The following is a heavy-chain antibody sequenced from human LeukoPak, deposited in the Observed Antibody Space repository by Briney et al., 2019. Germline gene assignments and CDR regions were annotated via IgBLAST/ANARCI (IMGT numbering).Heavy chain of an antibody. CDR1: GGXFSXYP. D-gene: IGHD5-24*01. Sequence: SCXXXGGXFSXYPXXWVRQAPGXXLEXMGRXXPILGIANYAQKFQGRVTITADKSTSTAYMELSSLRSEDTAVYYCARVEMATINRXQXEXXXYW. CDR3: ARVEMATINRXQXEXXXY. J-gene: IGHJ4*01. V-gene: IGHV1-69*04. CDR2: XXPILGIA.